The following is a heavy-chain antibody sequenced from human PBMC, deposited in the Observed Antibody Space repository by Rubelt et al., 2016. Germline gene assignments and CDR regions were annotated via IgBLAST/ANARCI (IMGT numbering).Heavy chain of an antibody. V-gene: IGHV4-4*02. D-gene: IGHD2-21*02. CDR1: GVSISSGNW. J-gene: IGHJ3*01. CDR2: IFHSGST. Sequence: QVQLQESGPRLVEPSGTLSLTCAVSGVSISSGNWWSWIRQPPGKGLEWIGEIFHSGSTNSNPSLKGRVTLSVDTFKNQFSLKVNSWTAADTAVYYCARELGGDFDAYDFWGQGTMVTVSS. CDR3: ARELGGDFDAYDF.